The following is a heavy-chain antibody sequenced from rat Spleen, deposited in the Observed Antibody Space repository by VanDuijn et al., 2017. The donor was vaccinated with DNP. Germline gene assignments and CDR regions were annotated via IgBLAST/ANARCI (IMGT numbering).Heavy chain of an antibody. D-gene: IGHD4-3*01. V-gene: IGHV5S23*01. CDR1: GFTFSDYN. Sequence: EVQLVESGGGLVQPGRSLKLSCAASGFTFSDYNMAWVRQAPKKGLEWVASISSDGGHTYYRDSVKDRFTVSRDNSKSTLYLQMNSLRSEDTATYYCTRWYSSGFCFDYWGQGVMVTVSS. CDR3: TRWYSSGFCFDY. J-gene: IGHJ2*01. CDR2: ISSDGGHT.